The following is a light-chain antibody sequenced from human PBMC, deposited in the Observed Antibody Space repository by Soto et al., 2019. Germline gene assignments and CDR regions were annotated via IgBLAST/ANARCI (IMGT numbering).Light chain of an antibody. CDR2: EVT. V-gene: IGLV2-8*01. J-gene: IGLJ1*01. CDR1: SVDDGGYDY. CDR3: SSYAGSDNPYV. Sequence: QSALTQPPSASGSPGQSVTISCTGTSVDDGGYDYVSWYQQHPGKAPKLMIYEVTKRPLGVPDRFSGSKSGNTASLTVSGLQAEDEADYYCSSYAGSDNPYVSGTGTKLTVL.